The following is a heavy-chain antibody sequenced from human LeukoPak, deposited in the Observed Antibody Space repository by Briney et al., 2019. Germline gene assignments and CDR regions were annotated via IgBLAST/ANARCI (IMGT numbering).Heavy chain of an antibody. J-gene: IGHJ4*02. Sequence: ASVKVSCKTSGYTFATYFMHWVRLAPGQGLEWMGYIKPNSGVTNYAQKFRGRVTMTWDTSISTAYIELSGLTSDDTAIYYCARPTYCGSDCYFNFDYWGQGTLVTVSS. D-gene: IGHD2-21*02. CDR2: IKPNSGVT. V-gene: IGHV1-2*02. CDR1: GYTFATYF. CDR3: ARPTYCGSDCYFNFDY.